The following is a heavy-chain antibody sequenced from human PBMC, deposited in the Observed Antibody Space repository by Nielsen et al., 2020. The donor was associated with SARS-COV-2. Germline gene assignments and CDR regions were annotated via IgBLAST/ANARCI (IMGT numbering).Heavy chain of an antibody. CDR2: INTNTGNP. Sequence: ASVKVSCKASGYTFKRNAMNWVRQAPGQGLEWMGWINTNTGNPTYAQGFTSRFVFSLDTSVSTAFLEISSLKAEDTAVYYCARDRGDGYNSGLDYWGQGTLVTVSS. D-gene: IGHD5-24*01. CDR1: GYTFKRNA. J-gene: IGHJ4*02. V-gene: IGHV7-4-1*02. CDR3: ARDRGDGYNSGLDY.